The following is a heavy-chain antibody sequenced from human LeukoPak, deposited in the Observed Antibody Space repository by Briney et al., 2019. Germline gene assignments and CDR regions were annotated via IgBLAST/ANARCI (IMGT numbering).Heavy chain of an antibody. CDR1: GFTFSSYS. Sequence: PGGSLRLSCAASGFTFSSYSMNWVRQAPGKGLEWVSSISSSSSYIYYADSVKGRFTISRDNSKNTLYLQMNSLRAEDTAVYYCAKVLAMIVVANDAFDIWGQGTMVTVSS. V-gene: IGHV3-21*04. CDR2: ISSSSSYI. CDR3: AKVLAMIVVANDAFDI. D-gene: IGHD3-22*01. J-gene: IGHJ3*02.